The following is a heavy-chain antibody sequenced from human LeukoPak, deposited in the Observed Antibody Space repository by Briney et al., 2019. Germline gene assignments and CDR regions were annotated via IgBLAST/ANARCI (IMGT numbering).Heavy chain of an antibody. D-gene: IGHD3-9*01. J-gene: IGHJ4*02. CDR2: IYHSGST. Sequence: PLETLSLTCAVSGGSISSGGYSWSWIRQPPGKGLEWIGYIYHSGSTYYNPSLKSRVTISVDRSKNQFSLKLSSVTAADTAVYYCARAPTYYDILTGYYHSGPFDYWGQGTLVTVSS. CDR3: ARAPTYYDILTGYYHSGPFDY. CDR1: GGSISSGGYS. V-gene: IGHV4-30-2*01.